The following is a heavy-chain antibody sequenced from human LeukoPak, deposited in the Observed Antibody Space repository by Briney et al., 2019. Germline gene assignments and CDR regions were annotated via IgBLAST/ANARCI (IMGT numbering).Heavy chain of an antibody. J-gene: IGHJ6*03. CDR2: INPNSGGT. CDR1: KNMCTGYF. D-gene: IGHD2-2*02. Sequence: ASVKVSCKTSKNMCTGYFMHWVRQAPGQGLEWIGWINPNSGGTLFARRFQGRVTTTRDTSIGATYMELSRLTSDDTALYYCAAQCNDDFCYKRDYMDCWGKGSMVIVSS. V-gene: IGHV1-2*02. CDR3: AAQCNDDFCYKRDYMDC.